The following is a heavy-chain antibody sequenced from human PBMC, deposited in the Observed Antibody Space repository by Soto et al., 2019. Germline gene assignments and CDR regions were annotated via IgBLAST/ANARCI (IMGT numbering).Heavy chain of an antibody. Sequence: ASVKVSCKASGYTFTSYAMHWVRQAPGQRLEWMGWINAGNGNTKYSQKFQGRVTISWDTSASTAYMELSSLRSEDTAVYYCASIAFDSSGYKAAEYFQHWGQGTLVTVSS. J-gene: IGHJ1*01. CDR2: INAGNGNT. V-gene: IGHV1-3*01. CDR1: GYTFTSYA. CDR3: ASIAFDSSGYKAAEYFQH. D-gene: IGHD3-22*01.